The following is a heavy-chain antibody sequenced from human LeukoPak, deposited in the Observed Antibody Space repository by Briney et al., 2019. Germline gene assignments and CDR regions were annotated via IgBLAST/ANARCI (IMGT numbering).Heavy chain of an antibody. D-gene: IGHD2-2*01. V-gene: IGHV3-73*01. Sequence: GESLKLSCAASGFTFSGSAMHWVRQASGKGLEWVGRIRSKANSYATAYAASVKGRFTISRDDSKNTAYLQMNSLKTEDTAVYYCTRGYCSSTSCYGYFDYWGQGTLVTVSS. J-gene: IGHJ4*02. CDR1: GFTFSGSA. CDR3: TRGYCSSTSCYGYFDY. CDR2: IRSKANSYAT.